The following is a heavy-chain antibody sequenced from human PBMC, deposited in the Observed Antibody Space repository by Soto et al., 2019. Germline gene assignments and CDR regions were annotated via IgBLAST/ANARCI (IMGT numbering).Heavy chain of an antibody. J-gene: IGHJ5*02. CDR2: IWYDGSNK. CDR3: ARGFIESGYHGGWFDP. V-gene: IGHV3-33*01. D-gene: IGHD3-3*01. Sequence: VQLVESGGGVVQPGRSLRLSCAASGFTFSSYGMHWVRQAPGKGLEWVAVIWYDGSNKYYADSVKGRFTISRDNSKNTLYLQMNSLRAEDTAVYYCARGFIESGYHGGWFDPWGQGTLVTVSS. CDR1: GFTFSSYG.